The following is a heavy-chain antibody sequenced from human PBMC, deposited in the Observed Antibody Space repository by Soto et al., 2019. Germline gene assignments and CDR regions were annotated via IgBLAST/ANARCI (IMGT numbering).Heavy chain of an antibody. D-gene: IGHD5-18*01. CDR3: ARYSYGYSYYYYYGMDV. CDR2: TYYRSKWYN. CDR1: GYSVSSNSAA. Sequence: SQTLSLTCAFSGYSVSSNSAAWNWIPQSPSRGLELLGRTYYRSKWYNDYAESVKSRITINPDTSKNQFSLQLNSVTPEDTAVYYCARYSYGYSYYYYYGMDVWGQGTTVTVSS. V-gene: IGHV6-1*01. J-gene: IGHJ6*02.